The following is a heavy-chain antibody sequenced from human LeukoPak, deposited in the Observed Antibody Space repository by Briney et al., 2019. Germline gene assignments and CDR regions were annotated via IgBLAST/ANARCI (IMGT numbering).Heavy chain of an antibody. CDR3: ASDYSDYYLDY. Sequence: SETLSLTCTVSGGSISSSGYYWSWIRQPPGKGLEWIGYIYYSGSTNYNPSLKSRVTMSVDTSKNQFSLNLTSVTAADTAVYYCASDYSDYYLDYWGQGTLVTVSS. CDR2: IYYSGST. V-gene: IGHV4-61*08. J-gene: IGHJ4*02. D-gene: IGHD1-26*01. CDR1: GGSISSSGYY.